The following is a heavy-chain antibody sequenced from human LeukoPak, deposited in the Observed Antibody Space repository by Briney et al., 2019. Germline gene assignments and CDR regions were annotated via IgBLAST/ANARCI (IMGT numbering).Heavy chain of an antibody. CDR3: EKVYSSSRPKYYYYYMDV. Sequence: GGSLRLSCAASGFTFSSYAMSWVRQAPGKGLEGVSAISGSGGSTYYADSVKGRFTISRDNSKTTLYLQMNSLSAEDTAVYYCEKVYSSSRPKYYYYYMDVWGKGTTVTVSS. J-gene: IGHJ6*03. CDR1: GFTFSSYA. V-gene: IGHV3-23*01. D-gene: IGHD6-6*01. CDR2: ISGSGGST.